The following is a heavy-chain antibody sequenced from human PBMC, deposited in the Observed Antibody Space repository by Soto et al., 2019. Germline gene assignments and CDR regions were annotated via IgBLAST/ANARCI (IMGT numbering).Heavy chain of an antibody. CDR3: ATSSKGYWYYFDY. J-gene: IGHJ4*02. CDR1: GGTLSTYD. V-gene: IGHV1-8*01. CDR2: MHPNSGNA. D-gene: IGHD2-8*02. Sequence: VKVSCKASGGTLSTYDINWIRQAIGQGLEWMGWMHPNSGNAAHAQTFRGRVTTTWNTSTSTAYMELSSLRSEDTAVYYCATSSKGYWYYFDYWGQGTLVTVSS.